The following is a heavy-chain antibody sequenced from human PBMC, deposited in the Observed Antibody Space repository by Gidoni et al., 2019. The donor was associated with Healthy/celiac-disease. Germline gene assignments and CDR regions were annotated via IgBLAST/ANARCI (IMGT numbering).Heavy chain of an antibody. J-gene: IGHJ4*02. D-gene: IGHD1-26*01. Sequence: EVQLVESVGGLVQPGRSLRLSCAASGFTFDDYAMHWVRQAPGKGLEWVSGISWNSGSIGYEDSVKGRFTISRDNAKNSLYLQMNSLRAEDTALYYCAKELYPSGSSPSFDYWGQGTLVTVSS. CDR2: ISWNSGSI. CDR3: AKELYPSGSSPSFDY. V-gene: IGHV3-9*01. CDR1: GFTFDDYA.